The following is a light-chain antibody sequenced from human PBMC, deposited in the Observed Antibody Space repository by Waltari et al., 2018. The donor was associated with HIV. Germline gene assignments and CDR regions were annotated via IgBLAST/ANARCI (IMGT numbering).Light chain of an antibody. Sequence: QSALAQPASVSGSPGQSITISCTGTRSDVGSSNLVSWYQQHPGKAPKLMIYEVTKRPSGVSNRFSGSKSGNTASLTISGLQAEDEADYYCCSYAGSSTSVFGGGTKLTVL. J-gene: IGLJ3*02. V-gene: IGLV2-23*02. CDR2: EVT. CDR1: RSDVGSSNL. CDR3: CSYAGSSTSV.